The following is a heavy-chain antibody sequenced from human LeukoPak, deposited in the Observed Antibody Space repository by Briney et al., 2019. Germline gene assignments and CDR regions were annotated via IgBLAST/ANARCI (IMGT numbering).Heavy chain of an antibody. CDR3: ARDRQRFDY. V-gene: IGHV1-46*01. D-gene: IGHD5-18*01. J-gene: IGHJ4*02. CDR2: INPSGGTT. CDR1: GYTFTSYD. Sequence: ASVNVSCKASGYTFTSYDINWVRQAPGQGLEWMGIINPSGGTTKYAQKFQGRLTMTRDTSTSTVYMELSSLISEDTAVYYCARDRQRFDYWGQGTLVTVSS.